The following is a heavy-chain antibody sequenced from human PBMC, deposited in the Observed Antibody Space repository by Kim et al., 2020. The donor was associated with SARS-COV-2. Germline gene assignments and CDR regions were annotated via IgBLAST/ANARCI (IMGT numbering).Heavy chain of an antibody. CDR3: GGDLVLWPGVGGWFDP. V-gene: IGHV4-59*01. CDR2: INYSGST. D-gene: IGHD3-10*01. Sequence: SETLSLTCTVSGGSISSYYWCWIRQPPGKGLEWIGYINYSGSTNYNPPLKSRVTISVDTSKNQFSLKLSSVTAADTAVYYCGGDLVLWPGVGGWFDPWGQGTLVTVSS. J-gene: IGHJ5*02. CDR1: GGSISSYY.